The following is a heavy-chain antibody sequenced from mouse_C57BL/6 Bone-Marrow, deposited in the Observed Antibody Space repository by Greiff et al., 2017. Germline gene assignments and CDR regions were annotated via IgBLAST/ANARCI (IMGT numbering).Heavy chain of an antibody. CDR2: IRLKSDNYAT. V-gene: IGHV6-3*01. Sequence: EVKLEESGGGLVQPGGSMKLSCVASGFTFSNYWMNWVRQSPEKGLEWVAQIRLKSDNYATHYAESVKGRFTISRDDSKSSVYLPMNNLRSEDTGIYYCTGIGCYWGQGTLVTVSA. J-gene: IGHJ3*01. CDR1: GFTFSNYW. CDR3: TGIGCY.